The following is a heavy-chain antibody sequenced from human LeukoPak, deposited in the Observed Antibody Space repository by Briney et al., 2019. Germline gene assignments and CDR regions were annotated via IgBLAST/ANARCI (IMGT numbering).Heavy chain of an antibody. Sequence: GGALKLSCAASGFTFSSYSMNWVRQAPGKGLEWVSSISNSSSYIYYADSVKGRFTISRDNAKNSLYLQMNSLRAEDTAVYYCARAHYDILTGYSSDAFDIWGQGTMVTVSS. V-gene: IGHV3-21*01. CDR2: ISNSSSYI. CDR1: GFTFSSYS. CDR3: ARAHYDILTGYSSDAFDI. J-gene: IGHJ3*02. D-gene: IGHD3-9*01.